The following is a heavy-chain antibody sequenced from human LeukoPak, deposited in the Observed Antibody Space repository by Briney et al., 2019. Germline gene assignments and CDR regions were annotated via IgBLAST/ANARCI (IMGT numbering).Heavy chain of an antibody. J-gene: IGHJ6*03. CDR2: IYHSGST. V-gene: IGHV4-38-2*02. CDR3: ARGGPPGYYYDYYMDV. CDR1: GYSISSGYY. Sequence: SETLSLTCTVSGYSISSGYYWGWIRQPPGKGLEWIGSIYHSGSTYYNPSLKSRVTISVDTSKNQFSLKLSSVTAADTAVYYCARGGPPGYYYDYYMDVWGKGTTVTISS.